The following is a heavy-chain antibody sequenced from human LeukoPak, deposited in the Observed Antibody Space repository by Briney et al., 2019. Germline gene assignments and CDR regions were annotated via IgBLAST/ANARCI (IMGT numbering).Heavy chain of an antibody. Sequence: GESLKISCKGSGYSFTSYWIGWVRQMPGKGLEWMGIIYPGDSDTRYSPSFQGQVTISADKSISTAYLQWSSLEASDTAMYYCATSGRRDGYNYGDAFDIWGQGTMVTVSS. V-gene: IGHV5-51*01. CDR1: GYSFTSYW. CDR3: ATSGRRDGYNYGDAFDI. J-gene: IGHJ3*02. CDR2: IYPGDSDT. D-gene: IGHD5-24*01.